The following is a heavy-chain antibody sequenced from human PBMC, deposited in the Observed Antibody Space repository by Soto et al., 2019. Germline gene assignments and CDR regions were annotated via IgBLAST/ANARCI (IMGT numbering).Heavy chain of an antibody. J-gene: IGHJ4*02. CDR2: IYHSGST. V-gene: IGHV4-4*02. CDR1: GGSISSSNW. CDR3: ARAFDDYGDPNSFDY. D-gene: IGHD4-17*01. Sequence: SETLSLTCAVSGGSISSSNWWSWVRQPPGKGLEWIGEIYHSGSTNYNPSLKSRVTISVDKSKNQFSLKLSSVTAADTAVYYCARAFDDYGDPNSFDYWGQGTLVTVS.